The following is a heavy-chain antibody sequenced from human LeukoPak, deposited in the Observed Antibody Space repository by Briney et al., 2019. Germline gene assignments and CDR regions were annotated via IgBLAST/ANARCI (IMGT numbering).Heavy chain of an antibody. J-gene: IGHJ6*03. CDR1: GYSFTTYG. D-gene: IGHD2-8*01. CDR3: ARGIGIGVVLMVHGNMDV. V-gene: IGHV7-4-1*02. Sequence: ASVKVSCKASGYSFTTYGIYWVRQAPGQGIEWMGWINTDTGKPTYAQGFTGRFVLSLDTSVTTAYLQISSLKAEDTAVYYCARGIGIGVVLMVHGNMDVWGKGTTVTVSS. CDR2: INTDTGKP.